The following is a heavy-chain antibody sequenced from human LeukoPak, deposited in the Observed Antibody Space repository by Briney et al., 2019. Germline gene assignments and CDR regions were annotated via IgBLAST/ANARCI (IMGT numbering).Heavy chain of an antibody. J-gene: IGHJ4*02. CDR2: ISYDGSNK. Sequence: GGSLRLSCAASGFTFSSYAMHWVRQAPGKGLEWVAVISYDGSNKYYADSVKGRFTISRDNSKNTLYLQMNSLRAEETAVYYCARQSRDGYHYFDYWGQGTLVTVSS. V-gene: IGHV3-30*14. D-gene: IGHD5-24*01. CDR3: ARQSRDGYHYFDY. CDR1: GFTFSSYA.